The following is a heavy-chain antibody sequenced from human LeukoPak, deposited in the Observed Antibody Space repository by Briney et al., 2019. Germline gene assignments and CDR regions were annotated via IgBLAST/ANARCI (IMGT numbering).Heavy chain of an antibody. D-gene: IGHD3-22*01. CDR2: INPNSGGT. CDR3: ARDYYDSSGYPLAGGFDY. CDR1: GYTFIGYY. Sequence: ASVKVSCKASGYTFIGYYMHWVRQAPGQGLEWMGWINPNSGGTNYAQKFQGRVTMTRDTSISTAYMELSRLRSDDTAVYYCARDYYDSSGYPLAGGFDYWGQGTLVTVSS. J-gene: IGHJ4*02. V-gene: IGHV1-2*02.